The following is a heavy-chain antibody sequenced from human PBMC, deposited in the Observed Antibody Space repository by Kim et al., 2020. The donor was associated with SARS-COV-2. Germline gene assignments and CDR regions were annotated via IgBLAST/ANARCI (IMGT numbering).Heavy chain of an antibody. V-gene: IGHV1-8*01. CDR1: GYTFTSYD. D-gene: IGHD5-18*01. Sequence: ASVKVSCKASGYTFTSYDINWVRQATGQGLEWMGWMNPNSGNTGYAQKFQGRVTMTRNTSISTAYMELSSLRSEDTAVYYCAREQLWFDAAWAPHDAFDIWGQGTMVTVSS. CDR3: AREQLWFDAAWAPHDAFDI. CDR2: MNPNSGNT. J-gene: IGHJ3*02.